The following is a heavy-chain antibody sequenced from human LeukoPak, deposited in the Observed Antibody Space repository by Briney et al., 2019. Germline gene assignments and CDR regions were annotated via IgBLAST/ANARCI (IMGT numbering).Heavy chain of an antibody. J-gene: IGHJ6*03. CDR1: GGTFSSYA. V-gene: IGHV1-69*13. CDR2: IIPIFGTA. D-gene: IGHD6-6*01. CDR3: ARAPYIAAPTQYYYYYMDV. Sequence: GASVKVSCKASGGTFSSYAISWVRQAPGQGLEWMGGIIPIFGTANYAQKFQGRVTITADESTSTAYMELSSLRSEDTAVYYCARAPYIAAPTQYYYYYMDVWGKGTTVTVSS.